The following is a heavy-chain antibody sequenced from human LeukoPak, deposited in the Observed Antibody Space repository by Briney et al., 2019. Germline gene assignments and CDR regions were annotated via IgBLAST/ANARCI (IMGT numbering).Heavy chain of an antibody. CDR2: INHSGST. V-gene: IGHV4-34*01. D-gene: IGHD2-8*01. Sequence: PSETLSLTCAVYGGSFSGYYWSWIRQPPGKGLEWIGEINHSGSTNYNPSLKSRVTISVDTSKNQFSLKLSSVTAADTAVYYCARVFLGTIGDGWSNPGGQEPLVPVPP. J-gene: IGHJ5*02. CDR3: ARVFLGTIGDGWSNP. CDR1: GGSFSGYY.